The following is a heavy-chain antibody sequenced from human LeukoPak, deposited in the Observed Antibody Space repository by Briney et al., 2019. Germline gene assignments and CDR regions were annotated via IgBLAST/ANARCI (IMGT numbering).Heavy chain of an antibody. CDR3: ARVRVGSSSSLPALLRFDY. J-gene: IGHJ4*02. D-gene: IGHD6-6*01. CDR1: GFTFSSYS. V-gene: IGHV3-21*01. Sequence: GGSLRLSCAASGFTFSSYSMNWVRQAPGKGLEWVSSISSSSSYIYYADSVKGRFTISRDNAKNSLYLQMNSLRAEDTAVYYCARVRVGSSSSLPALLRFDYWGQGTLDTVSS. CDR2: ISSSSSYI.